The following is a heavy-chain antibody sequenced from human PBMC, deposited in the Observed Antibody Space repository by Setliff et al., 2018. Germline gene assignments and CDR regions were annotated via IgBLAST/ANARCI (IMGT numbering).Heavy chain of an antibody. Sequence: SETLSLTCSVYGESFSNNYWSWIRQTPGKGLEWIGESNHGGSTSYHPSLKSRLTMSVDTSKNQFSLKLTSVTAADTAVYYCARVDFTMLQGVLGHWGQGTLVTVSS. CDR3: ARVDFTMLQGVLGH. D-gene: IGHD3-10*01. V-gene: IGHV4-34*01. CDR1: GESFSNNY. CDR2: SNHGGST. J-gene: IGHJ1*01.